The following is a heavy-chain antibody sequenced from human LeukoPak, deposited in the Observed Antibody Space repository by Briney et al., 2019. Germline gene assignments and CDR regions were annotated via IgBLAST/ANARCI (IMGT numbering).Heavy chain of an antibody. CDR1: DGSFSGYY. V-gene: IGHV4-34*01. CDR2: INHSGST. Sequence: SETLSLTCAVYDGSFSGYYWSWIRQPPGKGLEWIGGINHSGSTNYNPSLKSRVTISVDTSKNQFSLKLSSVTAADTTVYYCAATVVTPGRWFDPWGQGTLVTVSS. D-gene: IGHD4-23*01. CDR3: AATVVTPGRWFDP. J-gene: IGHJ5*02.